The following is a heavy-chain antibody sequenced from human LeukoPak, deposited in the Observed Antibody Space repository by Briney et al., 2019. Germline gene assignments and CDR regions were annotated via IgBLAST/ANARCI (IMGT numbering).Heavy chain of an antibody. CDR1: GGTFNSYA. D-gene: IGHD3-16*01. Sequence: SVKVSCKASGGTFNSYAISWVRQAPGQGLEWMGGIIPIFGTTNYARKFRGRVTLTADKSTRTAYMELSSLRSEDTAVYYCARDQAPRMITFGGPRRWFDPWGQGTLVTVSS. V-gene: IGHV1-69*06. CDR2: IIPIFGTT. CDR3: ARDQAPRMITFGGPRRWFDP. J-gene: IGHJ5*02.